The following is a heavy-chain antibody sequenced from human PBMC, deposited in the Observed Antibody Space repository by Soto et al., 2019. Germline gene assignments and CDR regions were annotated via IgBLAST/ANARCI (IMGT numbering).Heavy chain of an antibody. CDR2: IYSGDST. CDR3: VRDGRREQPLGA. J-gene: IGHJ5*02. D-gene: IGHD3-16*01. V-gene: IGHV3-53*02. CDR1: GFTVRNNY. Sequence: EVQLVETGGGLVQPGGSLRLSCAVSGFTVRNNYLSWVRQAPGKGLEWVSVIYSGDSTYYADSVEGRSTISRDSSTNTLYLQMNSLRVDDTAMYYCVRDGRREQPLGAWGQGTLVTVSS.